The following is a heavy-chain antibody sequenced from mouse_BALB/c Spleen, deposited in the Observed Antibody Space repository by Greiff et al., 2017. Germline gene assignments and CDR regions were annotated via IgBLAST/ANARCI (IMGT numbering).Heavy chain of an antibody. D-gene: IGHD2-4*01. CDR3: ARWDYAFAY. J-gene: IGHJ3*01. CDR1: GFSLTSYG. V-gene: IGHV2-9*02. CDR2: IWAGGST. Sequence: QVQLKESGPGLVAPSQSLSITCPVSGFSLTSYGVHWVRQPPGKGLEWLGVIWAGGSTNYNSALMSRLSISKDNSKSQVFLKMNSLQTDDTAMYYCARWDYAFAYWGQGTLVTVSA.